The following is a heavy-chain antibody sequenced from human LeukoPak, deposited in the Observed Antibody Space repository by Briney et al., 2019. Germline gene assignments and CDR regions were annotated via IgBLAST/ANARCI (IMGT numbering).Heavy chain of an antibody. J-gene: IGHJ4*02. D-gene: IGHD6-19*01. CDR1: GFTFSTYW. V-gene: IGHV3-7*01. Sequence: GGSLRLSCAASGFTFSTYWMTWVRQAPGKGLEWVANINQDGSEKHFVDSVKGRFTISRDNAKNSLYLQMNSLRAVDTAVYYCARDPDSSGWSSFEYWGQGALVTVSS. CDR3: ARDPDSSGWSSFEY. CDR2: INQDGSEK.